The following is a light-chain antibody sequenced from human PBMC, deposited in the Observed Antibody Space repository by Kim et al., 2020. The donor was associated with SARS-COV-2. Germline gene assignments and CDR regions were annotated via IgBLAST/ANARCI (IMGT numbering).Light chain of an antibody. J-gene: IGKJ5*01. Sequence: GDRVTITGRASQSINNWVAWYRQKPRKAPNLLISDASSLRSGVPSRFSGSGSGTVFTLAVSSLQPDDFATYYCQQYTSYSITFGQGTRLEIK. CDR3: QQYTSYSIT. CDR1: QSINNW. V-gene: IGKV1-5*01. CDR2: DAS.